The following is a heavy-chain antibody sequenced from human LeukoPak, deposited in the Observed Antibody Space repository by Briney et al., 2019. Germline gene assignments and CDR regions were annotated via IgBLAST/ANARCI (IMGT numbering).Heavy chain of an antibody. CDR1: GYTFTSYG. CDR2: FDSEDGET. D-gene: IGHD1-26*01. Sequence: GASVKVSCKASGYTFTSYGISWVRQAPGKGLEWMGGFDSEDGETTYAQKFQGRVTMTEDTSTDTAYMELSSLRSEDTAVYYCATDPVGATRIFDYWGQGTLVTVSS. CDR3: ATDPVGATRIFDY. V-gene: IGHV1-24*01. J-gene: IGHJ4*02.